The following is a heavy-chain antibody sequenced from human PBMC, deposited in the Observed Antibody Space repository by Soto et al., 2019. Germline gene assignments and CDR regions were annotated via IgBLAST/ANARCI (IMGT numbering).Heavy chain of an antibody. CDR3: ARKNPGREWELPDY. CDR2: TTADGARI. Sequence: QVQLVESGGGVVQPGRSLRLSCAASGFAFSTYGMHWVRQAPGKGLEWVAVTTADGARINYADSVKGRFTISRDNSRTTLYLQMNSLRLDDTAVYYCARKNPGREWELPDYWGQGTLVTVSS. CDR1: GFAFSTYG. J-gene: IGHJ4*02. V-gene: IGHV3-30*03. D-gene: IGHD1-26*01.